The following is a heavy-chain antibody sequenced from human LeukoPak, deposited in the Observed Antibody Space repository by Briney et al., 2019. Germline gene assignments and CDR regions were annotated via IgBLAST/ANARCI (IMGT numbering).Heavy chain of an antibody. CDR1: GYTFTSYG. J-gene: IGHJ4*02. V-gene: IGHV7-4-1*02. CDR3: AKQGPGYCGSTRCYGIGH. CDR2: INTETGNP. D-gene: IGHD2-2*01. Sequence: ASVKVSCKASGYTFTSYGISWVRQAPGQGLEWMGWINTETGNPTYAQGFTGRIVFSLDTSVSTAYLQISSLKAEDAAVYYCAKQGPGYCGSTRCYGIGHWGQGTLVTVSS.